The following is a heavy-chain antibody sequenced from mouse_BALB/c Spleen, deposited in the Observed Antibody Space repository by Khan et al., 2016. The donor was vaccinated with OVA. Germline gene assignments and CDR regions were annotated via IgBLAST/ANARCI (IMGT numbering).Heavy chain of an antibody. Sequence: DVKLQESGPGLVKPSQSLSLTYTVTGYSITSDYVWNWIRQFPGRKLEWMGYINYSGNTSYNPSLKSRISITRDKSKNQFFLLLNSVTTEDTATDYCTSYGNYHYYAMDYWGQGTSVTVYS. V-gene: IGHV3-2*02. CDR3: TSYGNYHYYAMDY. CDR1: GYSITSDYV. J-gene: IGHJ4*01. CDR2: INYSGNT. D-gene: IGHD2-1*01.